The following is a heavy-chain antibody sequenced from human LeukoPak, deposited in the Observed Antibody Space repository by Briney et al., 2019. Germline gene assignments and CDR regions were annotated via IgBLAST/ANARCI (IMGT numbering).Heavy chain of an antibody. CDR2: ISSSGSTI. Sequence: GGSLRLPCAASGFTLSSYEMKLVRQAPGKGLEWVSYISSSGSTIYYVDSVKGRFTISRDNAKNSLYLQMNSLRAEDTAVYYCARVEGYSYGLDYWGQGTLVTVSS. D-gene: IGHD5-18*01. CDR1: GFTLSSYE. J-gene: IGHJ4*02. V-gene: IGHV3-48*03. CDR3: ARVEGYSYGLDY.